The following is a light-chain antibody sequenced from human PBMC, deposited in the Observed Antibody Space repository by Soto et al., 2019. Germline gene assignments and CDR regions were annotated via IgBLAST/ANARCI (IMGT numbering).Light chain of an antibody. CDR3: QQYNSWPLT. J-gene: IGKJ1*01. V-gene: IGKV3-15*01. Sequence: EVVMTQSPATLSVSPGERATLSCRASQSVSSNLAWYQQKPGQAPRLLVYGASTRATDIPARFSGSGSGTELTLTISSLQSEDFAVYYCQQYNSWPLTFGQGTKVEIK. CDR2: GAS. CDR1: QSVSSN.